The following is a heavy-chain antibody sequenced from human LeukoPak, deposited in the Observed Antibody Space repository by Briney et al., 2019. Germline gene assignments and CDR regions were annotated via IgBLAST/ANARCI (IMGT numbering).Heavy chain of an antibody. CDR3: ARIRFGESYAPKSYYYYYMDV. V-gene: IGHV3-7*01. Sequence: GGSLRLSCAASGFTFSSYWMSWVRQAPGKGLEWVANIKQDGSEKYYVDSVKGRFTISRDNAKNSLYLQMNRLRVEDTAVYYCARIRFGESYAPKSYYYYYMDVWGIGTTVTISS. CDR2: IKQDGSEK. CDR1: GFTFSSYW. J-gene: IGHJ6*03. D-gene: IGHD3-10*01.